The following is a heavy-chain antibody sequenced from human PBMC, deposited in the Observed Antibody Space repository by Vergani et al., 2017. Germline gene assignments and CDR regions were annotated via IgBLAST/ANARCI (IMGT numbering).Heavy chain of an antibody. J-gene: IGHJ4*02. CDR2: ISYDGSNK. D-gene: IGHD6-13*01. CDR1: GFTFSSYG. CDR3: AKDGSWRKYXFDY. V-gene: IGHV3-30*18. Sequence: QVQLVESGGGVVQPGRSLRLSCAASGFTFSSYGMHWVRQAPGKGLEWVAVISYDGSNKYYADSVKGRFTISRDNSKNTLYLQMNSLRAEDTAVYYWAKDGSWRKYXFDYWGQGTLVTVSS.